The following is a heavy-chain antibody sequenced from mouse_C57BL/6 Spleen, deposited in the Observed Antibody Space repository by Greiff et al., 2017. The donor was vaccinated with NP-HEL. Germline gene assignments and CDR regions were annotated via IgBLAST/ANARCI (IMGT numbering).Heavy chain of an antibody. J-gene: IGHJ2*01. D-gene: IGHD1-1*01. CDR2: INPYNGGT. Sequence: VQLQQSGPVLVKPGASVKMSCKASGYTFTDYYMNWVKQSHGKSLEWIGVINPYNGGTSYNQKFKGKATLTVDKSSSTAYMELNSLTSEDSAVYYCARWLLLRDYFDYWGKGTTLTVSS. V-gene: IGHV1-19*01. CDR1: GYTFTDYY. CDR3: ARWLLLRDYFDY.